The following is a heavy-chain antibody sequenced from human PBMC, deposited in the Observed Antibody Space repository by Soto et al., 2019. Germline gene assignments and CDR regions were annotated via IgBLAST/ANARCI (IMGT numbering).Heavy chain of an antibody. D-gene: IGHD1-1*01. Sequence: ASVKVSCKVSGYTLTKLPIYWVRQAPGKGLEWMGGFDPEDDETVYAQKFQGRVIMTADTSTDTAYMELSSLRSEDTAVYYCATRRWRPPTGPDYYYGMGVWGQGTTVTVSS. CDR1: GYTLTKLP. J-gene: IGHJ6*02. CDR2: FDPEDDET. CDR3: ATRRWRPPTGPDYYYGMGV. V-gene: IGHV1-24*01.